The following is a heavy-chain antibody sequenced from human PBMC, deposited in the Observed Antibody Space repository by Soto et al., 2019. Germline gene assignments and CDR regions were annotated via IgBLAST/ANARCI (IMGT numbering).Heavy chain of an antibody. CDR3: ARQARGATYSDFDY. Sequence: PSETLSLTCTVSGGSICGSDYYWGWIRQPPGKGLEWIGSISYSGTTFYDPSLRSRLFMSVDTSKNQFSLRLSSVTAADTAVYYCARQARGATYSDFDYWGQGTLVTVSS. V-gene: IGHV4-39*01. CDR2: ISYSGTT. J-gene: IGHJ4*02. CDR1: GGSICGSDYY. D-gene: IGHD1-26*01.